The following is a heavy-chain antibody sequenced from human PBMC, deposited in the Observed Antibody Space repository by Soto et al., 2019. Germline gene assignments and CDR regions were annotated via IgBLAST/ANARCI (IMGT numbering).Heavy chain of an antibody. Sequence: HLGGSLRLSCAASGFTFSSYAMSWVRQAPGKGLEWVSAISGSGGSTYYADSVKGRFTISRDNSKNTLYLQMNSLRAEDTAVYYCAKGRGYCSGGSCYWGQGTLVTAPQ. CDR3: AKGRGYCSGGSCY. D-gene: IGHD2-15*01. J-gene: IGHJ4*02. V-gene: IGHV3-23*01. CDR2: ISGSGGST. CDR1: GFTFSSYA.